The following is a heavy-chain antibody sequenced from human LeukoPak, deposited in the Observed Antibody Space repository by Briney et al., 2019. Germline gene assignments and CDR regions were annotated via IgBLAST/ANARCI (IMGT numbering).Heavy chain of an antibody. D-gene: IGHD6-13*01. CDR3: GRDRGIAAAGPFDY. CDR2: INPSGGST. CDR1: GYTFTIYY. J-gene: IGHJ4*02. Sequence: ASVTVSCKASGYTFTIYYMHWVRQAPGQGLEWMGIINPSGGSTSYAQKFQGRVTMTRDTSTSTVYMELSSLRSEDTAVYYCGRDRGIAAAGPFDYWGQGTLVTVSS. V-gene: IGHV1-46*01.